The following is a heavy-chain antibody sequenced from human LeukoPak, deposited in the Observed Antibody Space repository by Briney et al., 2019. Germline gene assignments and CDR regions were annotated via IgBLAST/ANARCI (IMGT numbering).Heavy chain of an antibody. D-gene: IGHD2-2*01. J-gene: IGHJ5*02. Sequence: GGSLRLSCAASGFTFGSYGMHWVRQAPGKGLEWVTFIRSDGSNKYYADSVKGRFTISRDNSKNTLYLQMNTLIADDTAVYYCASGYCSSTSCYWFDPWGQGTLATVSS. CDR1: GFTFGSYG. CDR2: IRSDGSNK. CDR3: ASGYCSSTSCYWFDP. V-gene: IGHV3-30*02.